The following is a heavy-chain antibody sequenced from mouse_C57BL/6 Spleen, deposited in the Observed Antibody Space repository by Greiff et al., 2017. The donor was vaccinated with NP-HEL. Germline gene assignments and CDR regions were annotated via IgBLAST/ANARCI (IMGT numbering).Heavy chain of an antibody. V-gene: IGHV5-4*01. CDR2: ISDGGSYT. J-gene: IGHJ4*01. CDR1: GFTFSSYA. Sequence: EVQVVESGGGLVKPGGSLKLSCAASGFTFSSYAMSWVRQTPEKRLEWVATISDGGSYTYYPDNVKGRFTISRDNAKNNLYLQMSHLKSEDTAMYYCARAEDAMDYWGQGTSVTVSS. CDR3: ARAEDAMDY.